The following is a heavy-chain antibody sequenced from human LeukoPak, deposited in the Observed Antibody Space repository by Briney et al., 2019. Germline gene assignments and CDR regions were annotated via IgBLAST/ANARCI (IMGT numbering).Heavy chain of an antibody. CDR2: IHSRGATT. CDR3: VRTLYDFWSGIYDF. V-gene: IGHV3-23*01. D-gene: IGHD3-3*01. CDR1: GFTFSHYA. Sequence: GGSPRLSCAASGFTFSHYAMSWVRQAPGKGLEWVSGIHSRGATTYHAESVKGRFTVSRDNSENTLYLQMSSLRPEDTAVYYCVRTLYDFWSGIYDFWGRGTLVTVSS. J-gene: IGHJ4*02.